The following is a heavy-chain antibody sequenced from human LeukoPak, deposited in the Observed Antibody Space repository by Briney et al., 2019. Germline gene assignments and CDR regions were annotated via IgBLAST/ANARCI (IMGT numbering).Heavy chain of an antibody. CDR1: GFTFSSYA. CDR3: AKDGYGSGSYYPFYYYGMDV. D-gene: IGHD3-10*01. CDR2: ISGSGGST. J-gene: IGHJ6*02. V-gene: IGHV3-23*01. Sequence: GGSLRLSCAASGFTFSSYAMSWVRQAPGKGLEWVSAISGSGGSTYYADSVKGRSTISRDNSKNTLYLQMNSLRAEDTAVYYCAKDGYGSGSYYPFYYYGMDVWGQGTTVTVSS.